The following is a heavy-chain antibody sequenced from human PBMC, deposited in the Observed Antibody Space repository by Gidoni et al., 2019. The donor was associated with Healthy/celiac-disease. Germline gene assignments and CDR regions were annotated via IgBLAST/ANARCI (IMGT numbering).Heavy chain of an antibody. CDR2: INTNAGNA. Sequence: QVQLVQSGSELKKPGASVTVSCKASGYTFTIYVMNWVRQAHGQGLEWMGWINTNAGNATYAQGFTGRFVFSLDNSVSTAYLQISSLKAEDTAVYYCAREGITMVRGVKGADYWGQGTLVTVSS. CDR1: GYTFTIYV. D-gene: IGHD3-10*01. J-gene: IGHJ4*02. CDR3: AREGITMVRGVKGADY. V-gene: IGHV7-4-1*02.